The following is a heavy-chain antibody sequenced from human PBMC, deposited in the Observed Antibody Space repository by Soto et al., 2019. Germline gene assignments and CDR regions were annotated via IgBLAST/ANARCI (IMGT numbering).Heavy chain of an antibody. CDR1: GGSVSSGSYY. D-gene: IGHD3-10*01. V-gene: IGHV4-61*01. Sequence: PEETLSLTCTVSGGSVSSGSYYWSWIRQPPGKGLEWIGYIYYSGSTNYNPSLKSRVTISVDTSKNQFSLKLSSVTAADTAVYYCARVGFGSSRTFPFDYWGQGTLVTVSS. CDR3: ARVGFGSSRTFPFDY. CDR2: IYYSGST. J-gene: IGHJ4*02.